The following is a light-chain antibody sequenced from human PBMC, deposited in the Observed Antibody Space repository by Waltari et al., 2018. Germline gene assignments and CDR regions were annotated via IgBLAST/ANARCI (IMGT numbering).Light chain of an antibody. CDR2: AAS. J-gene: IGKJ3*01. CDR1: QSISSY. CDR3: QQSYSTPFT. Sequence: IQTTQSPSFLAASVGDRVTITCRSSQSISSYLNWYQQTPGKAPKLLIYAASSLQSGVPSRFSGSGSGTDFTLTISSLQPEDFATYYCQQSYSTPFTFGPGTKVDIK. V-gene: IGKV1-39*01.